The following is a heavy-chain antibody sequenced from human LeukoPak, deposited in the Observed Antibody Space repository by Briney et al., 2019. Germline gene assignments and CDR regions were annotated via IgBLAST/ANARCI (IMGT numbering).Heavy chain of an antibody. CDR2: ISAYNGNT. Sequence: ASVKVSCKASGYTLTSYGISWVRQAPGQGLEWMGWISAYNGNTNYAQKLQGRVTMTTDTSTSTAYMELRSLRSDDTAAYYCASGSSFNWFAPWGQGTLVTVSS. CDR3: ASGSSFNWFAP. D-gene: IGHD6-13*01. V-gene: IGHV1-18*01. CDR1: GYTLTSYG. J-gene: IGHJ5*02.